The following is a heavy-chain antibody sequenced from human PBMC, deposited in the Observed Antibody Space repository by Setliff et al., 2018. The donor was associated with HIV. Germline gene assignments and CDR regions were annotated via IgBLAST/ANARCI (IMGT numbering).Heavy chain of an antibody. J-gene: IGHJ5*02. CDR3: ATCRHRPSNWFDP. CDR1: GGSVSSPSYY. CDR2: VYNSGIT. Sequence: PSETLSLTCAVSGGSVSSPSYYWGWIRQPPWKGLEWIGSVYNSGITFKNPSLKSRVSISVDRSGNQFSLRLTSVTAADTAVYYCATCRHRPSNWFDPWGQGTVVTVSS. V-gene: IGHV4-39*07.